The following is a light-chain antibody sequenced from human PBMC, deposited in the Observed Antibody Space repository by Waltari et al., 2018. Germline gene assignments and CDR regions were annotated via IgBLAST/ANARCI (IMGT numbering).Light chain of an antibody. V-gene: IGKV4-1*01. CDR2: WAS. CDR1: QSVFYNATNKNY. J-gene: IGKJ3*01. CDR3: QLYYSNPPFFT. Sequence: DIVMIQSPDSLAVSLGERATISCKSSQSVFYNATNKNYLTWYQQKPGQPPKVLIYWASTRDSGVPDRFSGSGSGTDFTLTISGLQAEDVAVYYCQLYYSNPPFFTFGPGTKVDIK.